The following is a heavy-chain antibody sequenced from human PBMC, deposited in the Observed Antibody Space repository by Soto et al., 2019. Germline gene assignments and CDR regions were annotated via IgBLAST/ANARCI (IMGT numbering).Heavy chain of an antibody. CDR1: GFTFSSYS. Sequence: EVQLLESGGGLVNPGGSLRLSCATSGFTFSSYSMDWVRQAPGKGLEWVSSIKPTRRYVFYADSVRGRFTISRDYAENSRHLQMNGLRGEDTAVYYCARHETRLTGDGFDIWGRGTLVTVSS. D-gene: IGHD3-9*01. CDR3: ARHETRLTGDGFDI. J-gene: IGHJ3*02. CDR2: IKPTRRYV. V-gene: IGHV3-21*01.